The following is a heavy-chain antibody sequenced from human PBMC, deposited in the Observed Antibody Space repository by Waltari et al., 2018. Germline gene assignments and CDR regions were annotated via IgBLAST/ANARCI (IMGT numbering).Heavy chain of an antibody. D-gene: IGHD3-10*01. CDR2: IYYGWST. J-gene: IGHJ6*02. CDR3: ARENYYGSGPYGMDV. Sequence: QVQLQESGPGLVKPSQTLSLTCTVSGGSISSGDYYWSWIRQPPGKGLEWIGYIYYGWSTYYNPSLKSRFTVSVDTSKNQFSLKLSSVTAADTAVYYCARENYYGSGPYGMDVWGQGTTVTVSS. V-gene: IGHV4-30-4*08. CDR1: GGSISSGDYY.